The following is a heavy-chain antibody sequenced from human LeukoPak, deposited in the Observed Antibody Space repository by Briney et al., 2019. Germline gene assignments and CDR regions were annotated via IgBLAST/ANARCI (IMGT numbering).Heavy chain of an antibody. J-gene: IGHJ4*02. V-gene: IGHV4-59*08. CDR3: ARHRGSSSWPFDY. Sequence: PSETLSLTCTASGGSISSYYWSWIRQPPGKGLEWIGYISYSGSTNYNPSLKSRVTISVDTSKNQFSLKLSSVTAADTAVYYCARHRGSSSWPFDYWGQGTLVTVSS. CDR1: GGSISSYY. CDR2: ISYSGST. D-gene: IGHD6-13*01.